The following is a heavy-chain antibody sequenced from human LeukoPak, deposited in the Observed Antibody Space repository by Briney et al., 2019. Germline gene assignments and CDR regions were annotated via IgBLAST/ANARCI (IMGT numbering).Heavy chain of an antibody. Sequence: SVKVSCKASGGTFSSYTISWVRQSPGQGLEWMGRIIPILGIANYAQKFQGRVTITADKSTSTAYMELSSLRSEDTAVYYCARTGYCTNGVCYAHYYYYYMDVWGKGTTVTVSS. CDR1: GGTFSSYT. D-gene: IGHD2-8*01. J-gene: IGHJ6*03. V-gene: IGHV1-69*02. CDR3: ARTGYCTNGVCYAHYYYYYMDV. CDR2: IIPILGIA.